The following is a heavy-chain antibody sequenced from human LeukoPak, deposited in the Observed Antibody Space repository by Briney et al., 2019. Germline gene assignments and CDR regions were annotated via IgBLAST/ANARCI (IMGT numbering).Heavy chain of an antibody. CDR3: ARGFRLSAIEDWFDP. J-gene: IGHJ5*02. CDR1: GYTFAAYY. D-gene: IGHD2-2*02. Sequence: ASVKVSCKASGYTFAAYYVHWVRQAPGQGLEWMGWITPNSGGTKYAQKFQGRVTMTRDTSISTAYMELSGLRSDDTAVYYCARGFRLSAIEDWFDPWGQGTLVTVSS. V-gene: IGHV1-2*02. CDR2: ITPNSGGT.